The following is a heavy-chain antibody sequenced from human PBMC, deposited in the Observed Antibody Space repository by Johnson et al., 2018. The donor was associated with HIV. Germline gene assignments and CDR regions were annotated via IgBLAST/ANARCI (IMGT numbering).Heavy chain of an antibody. V-gene: IGHV3-48*04. J-gene: IGHJ3*02. CDR2: ISSSGDTI. Sequence: VQLVESGGGLVQPGGSLRLSCAASGFTFSSYWMHWVRQAPGKGLEWVSYISSSGDTIYYADSVKGRFTISRDNAKKSLYLQMNSLRAEDTAVYYCARKDDTNAFDIWGQGTMVTVSS. CDR3: ARKDDTNAFDI. CDR1: GFTFSSYW. D-gene: IGHD3-22*01.